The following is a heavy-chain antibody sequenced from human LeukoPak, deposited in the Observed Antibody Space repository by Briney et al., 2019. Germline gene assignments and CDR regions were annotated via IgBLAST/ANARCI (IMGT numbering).Heavy chain of an antibody. CDR1: GFTFSNYA. CDR2: IGSSATYI. J-gene: IGHJ4*02. Sequence: GGSLRLSCAASGFTFSNYAMSWVRQAPGKGLEWVASIGSSATYIYYADSVRGRFTISRDDAKKSVFLHMNSLRAEDTAVYFCATWDDYGDFVAFEYWGQGTLVTVSS. CDR3: ATWDDYGDFVAFEY. V-gene: IGHV3-21*01. D-gene: IGHD4-17*01.